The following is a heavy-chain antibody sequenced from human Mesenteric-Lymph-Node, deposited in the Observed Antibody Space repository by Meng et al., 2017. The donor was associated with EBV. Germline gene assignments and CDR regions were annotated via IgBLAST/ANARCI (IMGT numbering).Heavy chain of an antibody. CDR3: VRETLGYGGINWFDP. CDR2: INDSGNT. CDR1: GVSFSDYY. Sequence: NLQQWGAGLLKPSETLSLTCSVYGVSFSDYYWNWIRQSPGKGLEWIGEINDSGNTNYNPSLKSRVIISVDTSKNQFSLNLSSVTAADTAVYYCVRETLGYGGINWFDPWGQGTLVTVSS. J-gene: IGHJ5*02. D-gene: IGHD4-23*01. V-gene: IGHV4-34*01.